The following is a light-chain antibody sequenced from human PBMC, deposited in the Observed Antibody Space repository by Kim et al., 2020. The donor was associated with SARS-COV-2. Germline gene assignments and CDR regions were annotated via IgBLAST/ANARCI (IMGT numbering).Light chain of an antibody. CDR1: SSAVGGYHS. CDR2: DLR. V-gene: IGLV2-14*03. CDR3: SSYTSSSTLV. J-gene: IGLJ3*02. Sequence: GQSLTISCPGTSSAVGGYHSVSSSHHHPGHAPKLMIYDLRNRPSGVSNRFSGPTSGNTASLTISGLQADDEADYYCSSYTSSSTLVFGGGTQLTVL.